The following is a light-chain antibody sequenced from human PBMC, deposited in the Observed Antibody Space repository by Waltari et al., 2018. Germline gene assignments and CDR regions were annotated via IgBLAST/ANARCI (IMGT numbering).Light chain of an antibody. V-gene: IGLV8-61*01. CDR1: SGSLSTTSY. CDR3: ALYMGSGIWV. CDR2: MAN. Sequence: QTVVTQEPSLSVSPGGTITLTCALSSGSLSTTSYATWYQHTPGQARRTHVYMANARWSGVPARLAGSIPVNAAARTVAGSQADEESDDYCALYMGSGIWVCGRGTRLTIL. J-gene: IGLJ3*02.